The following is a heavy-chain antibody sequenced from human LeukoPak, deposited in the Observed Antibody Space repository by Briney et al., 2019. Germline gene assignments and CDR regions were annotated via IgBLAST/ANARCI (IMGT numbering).Heavy chain of an antibody. CDR3: GRDLIRGSNYYYYGMEV. J-gene: IGHJ6*02. CDR1: GFTFSSYG. Sequence: GGSLRLSCAASGFTFSSYGMYWVRQAPGKGLEWLAVIWNNGTNKNYADSVKGRFSISRDNSKNTLYLQMNSLRAEDTAVYYCGRDLIRGSNYYYYGMEVWGQGTRVTVSS. D-gene: IGHD3-10*01. CDR2: IWNNGTNK. V-gene: IGHV3-33*01.